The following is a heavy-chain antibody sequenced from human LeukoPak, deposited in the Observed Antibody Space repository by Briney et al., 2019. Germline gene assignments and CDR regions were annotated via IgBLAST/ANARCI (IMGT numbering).Heavy chain of an antibody. CDR3: AKTIVVVILPNDAFDI. D-gene: IGHD3-22*01. J-gene: IGHJ3*02. V-gene: IGHV3-23*01. CDR1: GFTFSSYA. CDR2: ISGSGGST. Sequence: QAGESLRLSCAASGFTFSSYAMSWVRQAPGKGLEWVSAISGSGGSTYYADSVKGRFTISRDNSKNTLYLQMNSLRAEDTAVYYCAKTIVVVILPNDAFDIWGQGTMVTVSS.